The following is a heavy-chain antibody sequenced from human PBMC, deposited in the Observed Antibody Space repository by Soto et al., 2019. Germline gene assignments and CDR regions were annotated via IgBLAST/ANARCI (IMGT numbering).Heavy chain of an antibody. Sequence: GGSLRLSCAASGFTFSSYSMNWVRQAPGKGLEWVSSISSSSSYIYYADSVKGRFTISRDNAKNSLYLQMNSLRAEDTAVYYCARSRAGYSYGYGWFDPWGQGTLVTVSS. CDR2: ISSSSSYI. J-gene: IGHJ5*02. V-gene: IGHV3-21*01. CDR1: GFTFSSYS. D-gene: IGHD5-18*01. CDR3: ARSRAGYSYGYGWFDP.